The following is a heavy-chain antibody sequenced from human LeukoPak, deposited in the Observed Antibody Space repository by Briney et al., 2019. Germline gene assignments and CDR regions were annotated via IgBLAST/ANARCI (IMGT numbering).Heavy chain of an antibody. D-gene: IGHD2-15*01. J-gene: IGHJ4*02. CDR1: GFTFGSYW. CDR2: IKYDGGEK. CDR3: ARGFCTGGSCTKFDY. V-gene: IGHV3-7*01. Sequence: GGSLRLSCAASGFTFGSYWMNWVRQAPGKGLEWVAKIKYDGGEKHYMDSMRGRFTISRDNAESSLYLQMHSLRAEDTAVYFCARGFCTGGSCTKFDYWGLGTLVTVSS.